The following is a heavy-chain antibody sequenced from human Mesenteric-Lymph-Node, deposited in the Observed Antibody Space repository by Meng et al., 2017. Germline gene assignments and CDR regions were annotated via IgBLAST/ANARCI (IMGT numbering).Heavy chain of an antibody. V-gene: IGHV4-30-2*01. CDR2: IYHGVNI. CDR3: VRDTRRGGGWFDP. CDR1: GDSITSGDYS. J-gene: IGHJ5*02. D-gene: IGHD3-10*01. Sequence: QVQRQESGPGLVKPSQTLSLTCAVSGDSITSGDYSWTWIRQPPGKGLEWIGYIYHGVNIYYTPSLRSRVTISVDKSRNQFSLKLTSVSAADTAVYYCVRDTRRGGGWFDPWGQGTLVTVSS.